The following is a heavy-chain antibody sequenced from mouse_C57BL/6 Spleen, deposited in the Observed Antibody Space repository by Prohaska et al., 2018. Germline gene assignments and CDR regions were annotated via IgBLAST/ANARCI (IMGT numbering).Heavy chain of an antibody. CDR2: IHPNSGST. V-gene: IGHV1-64*01. J-gene: IGHJ2*01. Sequence: QVQLQQPGAELVKPGASVKLSCKASGYTFTSYWMHWVKQRPGQGLECIGRIHPNSGSTNYNEKFKSKATLTVDKSSSTAYMQLISQTYDDYAVYYCGINTSPTRHYWGLGTAIT. CDR1: GYTFTSYW. CDR3: GINTSPTRHY.